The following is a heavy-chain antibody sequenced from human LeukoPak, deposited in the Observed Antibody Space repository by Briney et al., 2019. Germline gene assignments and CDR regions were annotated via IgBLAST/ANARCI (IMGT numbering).Heavy chain of an antibody. D-gene: IGHD6-13*01. V-gene: IGHV4-39*07. CDR1: GGSISSSSYY. Sequence: PSETLSLTCTVSGGSISSSSYYWGWIRQPPGKGLEWIGSIYYSGSTYYNPSLKSRVTISVDTSKNQFSLKLSSMTAADTAVYYCAREAAAAAGTGYFDYWGQGTLVTVSS. CDR2: IYYSGST. J-gene: IGHJ4*02. CDR3: AREAAAAAGTGYFDY.